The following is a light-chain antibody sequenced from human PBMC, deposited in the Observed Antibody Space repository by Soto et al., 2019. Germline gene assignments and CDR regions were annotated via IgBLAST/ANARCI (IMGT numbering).Light chain of an antibody. Sequence: SRWARASFVVDGVTVTCSASTHIGNYLCWYQQRLGKAPKLLIYDASYLEAGVPSRFSGSGSGTDFTSPITTLQPDHSATYYCPRHDSLPLPFGQGKKVDIK. CDR2: DAS. V-gene: IGKV1-33*01. CDR3: PRHDSLPLP. J-gene: IGKJ1*01. CDR1: THIGNY.